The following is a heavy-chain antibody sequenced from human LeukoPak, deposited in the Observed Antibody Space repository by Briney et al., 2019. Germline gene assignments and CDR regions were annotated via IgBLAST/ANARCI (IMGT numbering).Heavy chain of an antibody. CDR3: ARASFWESPINWFAP. D-gene: IGHD3-16*01. J-gene: IGHJ5*02. Sequence: GASVKVSCKASGYTFTGYYMHWVRQAPGQGLEWVEWINPKNGGSNYAQKFQGRVTMTRDRSISTAYMELSRLTSDDTAVYYCARASFWESPINWFAPWGQGTLVTVSS. CDR2: INPKNGGS. V-gene: IGHV1-2*02. CDR1: GYTFTGYY.